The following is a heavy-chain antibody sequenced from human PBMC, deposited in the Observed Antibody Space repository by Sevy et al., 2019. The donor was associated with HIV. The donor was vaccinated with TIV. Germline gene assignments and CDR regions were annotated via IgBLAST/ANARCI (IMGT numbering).Heavy chain of an antibody. V-gene: IGHV3-30-3*01. J-gene: IGHJ3*02. D-gene: IGHD3-22*01. CDR3: ARDGGGYYYDSSGYYQDAFDI. CDR1: GFTFSSYC. Sequence: GGSLRLSCAASGFTFSSYCMHWVRQAPGKGLEWVAVTSYDGSKKYYADSVKGRFTISRDNSRTTLYLEMNSLRAEDMAVYYCARDGGGYYYDSSGYYQDAFDIWGLGTMVTVSS. CDR2: TSYDGSKK.